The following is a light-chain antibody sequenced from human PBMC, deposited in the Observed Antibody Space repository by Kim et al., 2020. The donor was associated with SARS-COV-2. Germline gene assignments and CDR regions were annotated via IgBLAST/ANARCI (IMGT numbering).Light chain of an antibody. CDR2: DVS. CDR1: SSDVNGYNY. J-gene: IGLJ3*02. Sequence: QSALTQPRSVSGSPGQSVTISCTGTSSDVNGYNYVSWYQQHPGKAPKLMIYDVSKRPSGVPDRFSGSKSGNTASLTISGLQADDEADYYCCSYAGSYTLVFGGGTQLTVL. V-gene: IGLV2-11*01. CDR3: CSYAGSYTLV.